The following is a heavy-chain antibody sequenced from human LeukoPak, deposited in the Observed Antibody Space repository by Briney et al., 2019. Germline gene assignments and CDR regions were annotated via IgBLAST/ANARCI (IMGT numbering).Heavy chain of an antibody. CDR3: ARDLTDCSGGSCYSEVAHYFDY. J-gene: IGHJ4*02. Sequence: PGGSLRLSCAASGFTFSSYGMHWVRQAPGKGLEWVAVIWYDGSNKYYADSVKGRFTISRDNSKNTLYLQMNSLRAEDTAVYYCARDLTDCSGGSCYSEVAHYFDYWGQGTLVTVSS. D-gene: IGHD2-15*01. CDR1: GFTFSSYG. CDR2: IWYDGSNK. V-gene: IGHV3-33*01.